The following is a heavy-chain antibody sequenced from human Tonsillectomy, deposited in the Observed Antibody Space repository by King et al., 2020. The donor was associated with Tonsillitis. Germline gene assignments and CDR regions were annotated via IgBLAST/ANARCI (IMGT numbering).Heavy chain of an antibody. Sequence: VQLVESGGGLVQPGGSLRISCAASGFTFSSYAMSWVRQAPGKGLEWVSAISGSGGSTYYADPVKGRFTISRDNSKNTLYLQMNSLRAEDTAVYYCAKGMAYYDFWSGPDRWFDPWGQGTLVTVSS. V-gene: IGHV3-23*04. CDR1: GFTFSSYA. D-gene: IGHD3-3*01. CDR2: ISGSGGST. CDR3: AKGMAYYDFWSGPDRWFDP. J-gene: IGHJ5*02.